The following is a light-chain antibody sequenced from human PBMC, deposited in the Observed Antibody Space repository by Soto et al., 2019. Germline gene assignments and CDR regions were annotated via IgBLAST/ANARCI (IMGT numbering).Light chain of an antibody. J-gene: IGKJ4*01. CDR3: QQLNSYPLT. V-gene: IGKV1-9*01. CDR2: AAS. CDR1: QGISSY. Sequence: IQLTHSPSSLSASVGDRVTITCRASQGISSYLAWYQQKPGMAPELLIYAASTLQSGVPSRFSGSGSGTDFTLTISSLQPEDFATYYCQQLNSYPLTFGGGTKVEIK.